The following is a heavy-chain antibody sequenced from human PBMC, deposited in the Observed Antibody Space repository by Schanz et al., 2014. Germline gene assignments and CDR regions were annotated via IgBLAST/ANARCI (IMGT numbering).Heavy chain of an antibody. J-gene: IGHJ6*02. D-gene: IGHD6-6*01. CDR3: ARDRGHVEQLVLEWYYAMDV. CDR2: IRYDGNNK. V-gene: IGHV3-30*02. Sequence: QVQLVESGGTLVKPGGSLRLSCVVSGFTFSDYYMSWIRQAPGKGLEWVAFIRYDGNNKYYADSVKGRFTISRDNSKNTLYLQMNSLRAEDTAVYYCARDRGHVEQLVLEWYYAMDVWGQGTTVAVSS. CDR1: GFTFSDYY.